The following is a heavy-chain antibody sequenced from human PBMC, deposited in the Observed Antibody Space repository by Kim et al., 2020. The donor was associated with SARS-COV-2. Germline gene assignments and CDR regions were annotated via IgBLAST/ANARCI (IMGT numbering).Heavy chain of an antibody. D-gene: IGHD5-12*01. CDR3: VRGLGPTTN. J-gene: IGHJ4*01. CDR1: GFSFRSYW. Sequence: GGSLRLSCAASGFSFRSYWMHWVRQAPGKGLVWVSHINRDGSNTNYADSVKGRFTISRDNAKNTLYLQMNRLRVEDTAVYFCVRGLGPTTNWGQGTLVTVSS. CDR2: INRDGSNT. V-gene: IGHV3-74*01.